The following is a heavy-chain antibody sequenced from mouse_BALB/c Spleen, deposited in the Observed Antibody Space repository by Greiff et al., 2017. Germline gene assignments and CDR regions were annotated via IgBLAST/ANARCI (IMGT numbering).Heavy chain of an antibody. Sequence: QVTLKVSGPGILQPSQTLSLTCSFSGFSLSTSGMGVSWIRQPSGKGLEWLAHIYWDDDKRYNPSLKSRLTISKDTSRNQVFLKITSVDTADTATYYCARRGGNYLYYYAMDYWGQGTSVTVSS. V-gene: IGHV8-12*01. CDR1: GFSLSTSGMG. CDR2: IYWDDDK. J-gene: IGHJ4*01. D-gene: IGHD2-1*01. CDR3: ARRGGNYLYYYAMDY.